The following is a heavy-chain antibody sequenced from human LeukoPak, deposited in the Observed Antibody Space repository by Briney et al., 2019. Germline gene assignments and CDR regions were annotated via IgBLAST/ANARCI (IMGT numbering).Heavy chain of an antibody. J-gene: IGHJ4*02. CDR2: INQDGSEK. CDR3: ARDGGVSGYDLLDY. D-gene: IGHD5-12*01. Sequence: PGGSLRLSCAASGFTFSSLWMTWVRQAPGKGLEWVANINQDGSEKYFVDSVKGRSTISRDNAKNSVFLQMNSLTVEDTAVYYCARDGGVSGYDLLDYWGQGTLVTVSS. V-gene: IGHV3-7*01. CDR1: GFTFSSLW.